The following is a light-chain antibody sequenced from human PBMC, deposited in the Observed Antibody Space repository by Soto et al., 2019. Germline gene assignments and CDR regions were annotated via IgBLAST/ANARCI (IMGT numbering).Light chain of an antibody. CDR2: GAS. Sequence: EIVLTQSPGTLSLSPGERATLSCRASQSVRSNYLAWYQQKPGQAPRLLIYGASNRATGIPDRISGSGSGTNFTLIISRLELYDLAVYYCRNYVNSPWRFGQGT. V-gene: IGKV3-20*01. CDR1: QSVRSNY. J-gene: IGKJ1*01. CDR3: RNYVNSPWR.